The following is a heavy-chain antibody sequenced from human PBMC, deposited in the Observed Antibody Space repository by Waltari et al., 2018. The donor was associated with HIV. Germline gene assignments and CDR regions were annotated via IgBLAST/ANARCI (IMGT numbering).Heavy chain of an antibody. CDR1: GFTVRSNY. J-gene: IGHJ6*02. CDR3: ARDLGSSSWYNYYYGMDV. D-gene: IGHD6-13*01. V-gene: IGHV3-53*01. CDR2: IDSGGNT. Sequence: EVQLVQAGGGLIQPGGSLRPSGAASGFTVRSNYMSWVRQAPGKGLEWVSVIDSGGNTYYADSVKGRFTISRDNSKNTLYLQLNSLRAEDSAVYYCARDLGSSSWYNYYYGMDVWGQGTTVTVSS.